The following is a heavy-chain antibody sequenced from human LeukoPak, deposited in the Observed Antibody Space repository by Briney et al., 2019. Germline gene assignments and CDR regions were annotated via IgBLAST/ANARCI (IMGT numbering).Heavy chain of an antibody. CDR3: ARRKVAAEIDY. Sequence: SETLSLTCTVSGGSITDTSYFWGWIRQPPGKGLEWIGSIYHRGNTYYSPSLKSRVTLFVDTSKNQFSLKLSSVTAADTAIYYCARRKVAAEIDYWGQGTLVTVSS. CDR2: IYHRGNT. D-gene: IGHD6-13*01. V-gene: IGHV4-39*01. J-gene: IGHJ4*02. CDR1: GGSITDTSYF.